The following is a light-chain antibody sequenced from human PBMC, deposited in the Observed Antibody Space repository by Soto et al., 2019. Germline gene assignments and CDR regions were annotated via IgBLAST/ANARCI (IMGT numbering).Light chain of an antibody. CDR3: QQYRDLPQT. J-gene: IGKJ1*01. Sequence: ETVLTQSPGTLSLSPGERATLSCRASQSVRSNYLAWYKQKPGQAPRLLIYNSSTRATGIPDRFSGSGSGTDFTLTISRLEPEDFALYYCQQYRDLPQTFGQGTKVEMK. V-gene: IGKV3-20*01. CDR2: NSS. CDR1: QSVRSNY.